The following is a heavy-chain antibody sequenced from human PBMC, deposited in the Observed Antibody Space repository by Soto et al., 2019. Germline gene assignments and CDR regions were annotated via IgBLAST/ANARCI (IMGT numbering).Heavy chain of an antibody. CDR3: ARCIAAAGPIDY. D-gene: IGHD6-13*01. V-gene: IGHV4-4*02. CDR2: IYHSGST. CDR1: GGSISSSNW. J-gene: IGHJ4*02. Sequence: QVQLQESGPGLVKPSGTLSLTCAVSGGSISSSNWWSWVRQPPVKGLEWIGEIYHSGSTNYNPSLKSQVTISVDKSKNQISLKLSSVTAADTAVYFCARCIAAAGPIDYWGQGTLVTVSS.